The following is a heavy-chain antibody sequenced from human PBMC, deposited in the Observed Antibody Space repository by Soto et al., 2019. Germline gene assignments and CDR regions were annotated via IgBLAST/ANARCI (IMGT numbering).Heavy chain of an antibody. CDR2: ISWNSGSI. CDR3: AKDRILWFGERDSTFDY. V-gene: IGHV3-9*01. D-gene: IGHD3-10*01. Sequence: GGSLRLSCAASGFTFDDYAMHWVRQAPGKGLEWVSGISWNSGSIGYADSVKGRFTISRDNAKNSLYLQMNSLRAEDTALYYCAKDRILWFGERDSTFDYWGQGTLVTVSS. CDR1: GFTFDDYA. J-gene: IGHJ4*02.